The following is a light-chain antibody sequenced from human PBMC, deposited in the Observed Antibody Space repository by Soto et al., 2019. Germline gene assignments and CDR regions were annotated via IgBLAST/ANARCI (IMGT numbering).Light chain of an antibody. Sequence: ETVMTQSPATLSVSPGDRATLSCRASQSVSSNLAWYQQKPGQAPRLLIYDTSIRASGIPDRFSGSGSGTDFTLTISRLEPEDFAVFYCQQYGTSEIIFGQGTRLEIK. J-gene: IGKJ5*01. CDR1: QSVSSN. CDR3: QQYGTSEII. CDR2: DTS. V-gene: IGKV3-20*01.